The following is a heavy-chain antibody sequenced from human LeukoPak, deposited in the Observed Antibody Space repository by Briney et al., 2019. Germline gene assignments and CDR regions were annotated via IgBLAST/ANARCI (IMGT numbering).Heavy chain of an antibody. CDR2: IYYSGST. CDR3: ARGTYYYDSSGYQALDY. Sequence: SETLSLTCTVSGGSISSYYWSWIRQPPGKGLEWIGYIYYSGSTNYNPSLKSRVTISVDTSKNQFSLKLSSVTAADTAVYYCARGTYYYDSSGYQALDYWGQGTLVTVSS. J-gene: IGHJ4*02. V-gene: IGHV4-59*01. CDR1: GGSISSYY. D-gene: IGHD3-22*01.